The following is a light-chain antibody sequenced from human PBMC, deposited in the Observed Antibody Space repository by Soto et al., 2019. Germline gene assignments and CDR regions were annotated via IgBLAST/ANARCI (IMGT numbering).Light chain of an antibody. CDR3: SSYTSSSTLLYL. CDR1: SSDVGGYNY. V-gene: IGLV2-14*01. Sequence: QSVLTQPASVSGSHGQSITISCTGTSSDVGGYNYVSWYQQHPGKAPKLMIYDVSNRPSGVSNRFSGSKSGNTASLTISGLQAEDEADYYCSSYTSSSTLLYLFGTGTKLTVL. J-gene: IGLJ1*01. CDR2: DVS.